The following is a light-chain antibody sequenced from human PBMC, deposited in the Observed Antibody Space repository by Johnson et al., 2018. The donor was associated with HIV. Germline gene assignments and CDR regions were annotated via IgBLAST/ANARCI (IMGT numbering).Light chain of an antibody. V-gene: IGLV1-51*02. CDR3: GTWDSSLSAGRYV. CDR2: END. Sequence: QSVLTQPPSVSAAPGQKVTISCSGSSSNIGNNYVSWYQQLPGTAPKFFIYENDKRPSGIPDRFSGSKSGTSATLGITGLKTGDEADYYCGTWDSSLSAGRYVFGTGTKVTVL. CDR1: SSNIGNNY. J-gene: IGLJ1*01.